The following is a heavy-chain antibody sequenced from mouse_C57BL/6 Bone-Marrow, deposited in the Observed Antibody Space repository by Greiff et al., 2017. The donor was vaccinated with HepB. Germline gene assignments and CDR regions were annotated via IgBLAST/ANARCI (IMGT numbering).Heavy chain of an antibody. Sequence: QVQLKESGAELARPGASVKLSCKASGYTFTSYGISWVKQRTGQGLEWIGEIYPRSGNNYYNEKFKGKATLTADKSSSTAYMELRSLTSEDSAVYFCARGGLRQNFDYWGQGTTLTVSS. CDR3: ARGGLRQNFDY. D-gene: IGHD2-4*01. J-gene: IGHJ2*01. CDR2: IYPRSGNN. CDR1: GYTFTSYG. V-gene: IGHV1-81*01.